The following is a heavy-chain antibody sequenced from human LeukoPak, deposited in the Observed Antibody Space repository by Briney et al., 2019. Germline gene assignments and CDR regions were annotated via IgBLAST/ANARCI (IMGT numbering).Heavy chain of an antibody. CDR3: AKYS. V-gene: IGHV3-66*01. Sequence: GGSLTLSCAVSGFIVSSTYMTWVRQAPGKGLEWVAYTYRSGSTNYPDSVKGRFTISKDNSKNPLYLQMNSLNAEDTAVYYGAKYSGGQGTLVTVSS. CDR1: GFIVSSTY. J-gene: IGHJ4*02. D-gene: IGHD2-15*01. CDR2: TYRSGST.